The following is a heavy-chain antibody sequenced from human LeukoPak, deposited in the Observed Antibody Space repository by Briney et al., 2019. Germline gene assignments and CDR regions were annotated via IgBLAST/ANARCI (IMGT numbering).Heavy chain of an antibody. J-gene: IGHJ1*01. CDR1: GYNFVNYW. CDR2: IFPDDSEA. Sequence: GESLKISCKGSGYNFVNYWIGWVRQMPGKGLEWMAIIFPDDSEARYSPSFQGHVTISADTSINTAYLQWSSLKASDTAMYYCARTTGLVTMSYFQHWGQGTLVTVSS. D-gene: IGHD3-22*01. V-gene: IGHV5-51*01. CDR3: ARTTGLVTMSYFQH.